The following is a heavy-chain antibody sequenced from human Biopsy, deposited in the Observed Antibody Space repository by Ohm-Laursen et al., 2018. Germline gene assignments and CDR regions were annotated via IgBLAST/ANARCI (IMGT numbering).Heavy chain of an antibody. Sequence: SLRLSCSASGFTLTDSGMHWVRQAPGKGLEWVALISYDGSYKNYGDSVKGRFTISRDNSKNNLYLQMNSLRPEDTAVYYCAKQEGVAYGDIDYWGQGTLVTVSS. CDR3: AKQEGVAYGDIDY. V-gene: IGHV3-30*18. J-gene: IGHJ4*02. D-gene: IGHD3-10*01. CDR2: ISYDGSYK. CDR1: GFTLTDSG.